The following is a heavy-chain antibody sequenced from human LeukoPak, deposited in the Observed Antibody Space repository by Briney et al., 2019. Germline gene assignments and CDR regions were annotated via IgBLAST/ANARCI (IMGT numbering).Heavy chain of an antibody. CDR2: IKSKSDGATT. J-gene: IGHJ4*02. Sequence: GGSLRLSCAASGFAFSEAWMRWVRQAPGEGLECIGRIKSKSDGATTGYAAPVKGRFTISRDDSENTLYLQMNSLRTNDTAVYYCTTDRIRGNYFKLGNYWGRGTLVTVSS. CDR3: TTDRIRGNYFKLGNY. D-gene: IGHD1-26*01. V-gene: IGHV3-15*01. CDR1: GFAFSEAW.